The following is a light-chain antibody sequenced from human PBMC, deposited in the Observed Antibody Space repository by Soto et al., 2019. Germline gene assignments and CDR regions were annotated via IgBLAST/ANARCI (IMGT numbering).Light chain of an antibody. V-gene: IGKV3-15*01. CDR1: QSVGSN. CDR3: QQYDNWPRT. J-gene: IGKJ2*01. CDR2: RAS. Sequence: DTVMTQSPATLSVSPGEGATLSCRASQSVGSNLAWYQQTPGQAPRLLIYRASTRATGIPARFSGSWSGTEFTLTISSLQSEYFAVYFCQQYDNWPRTFGQGTKLEIK.